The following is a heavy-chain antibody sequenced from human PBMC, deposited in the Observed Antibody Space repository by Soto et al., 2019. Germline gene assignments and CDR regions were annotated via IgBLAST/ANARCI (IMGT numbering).Heavy chain of an antibody. CDR1: GGGTLSNDA. J-gene: IGHJ4*02. Sequence: QVHLVQSGADGRKSGSSVRVSCTASGGGTLSNDAISWVRQAPGQGLEWLGRISPFFGTTDYSQSFQGRLTMSADAATGTVYMDLRRLKSDDTAVYYGAREVVTETTWGSFDSWGQGTLVTVSS. V-gene: IGHV1-69*01. D-gene: IGHD2-21*02. CDR3: AREVVTETTWGSFDS. CDR2: ISPFFGTT.